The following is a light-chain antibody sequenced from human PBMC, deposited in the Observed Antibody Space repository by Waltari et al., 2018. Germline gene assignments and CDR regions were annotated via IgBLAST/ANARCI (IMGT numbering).Light chain of an antibody. CDR2: YDT. V-gene: IGLV3-21*04. J-gene: IGLJ3*02. Sequence: YVVTQPPSVSVAPGKTATLTCGGQNIETKSVNWYQQKSGQAPVLVMFYDTDRPPGNPARFSGSNSGNTATLTISWVEAGDEADYHCQVWDDTTNSGVFGGGTRLTVL. CDR3: QVWDDTTNSGV. CDR1: NIETKS.